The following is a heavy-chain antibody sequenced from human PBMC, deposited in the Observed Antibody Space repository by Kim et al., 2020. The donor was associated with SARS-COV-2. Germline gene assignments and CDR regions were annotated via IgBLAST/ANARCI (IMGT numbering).Heavy chain of an antibody. Sequence: GGSLRLSCAASGFTFSSYAMSWVRQAPGKGLEWVSAISGSGGSTYYADSVKGRFTISRDNSKNTLYLQMNSLRAEDTAVYYCAKALMVRGVIITEEYYFDYWGQGTLVTVSS. V-gene: IGHV3-23*01. J-gene: IGHJ4*02. CDR3: AKALMVRGVIITEEYYFDY. CDR1: GFTFSSYA. CDR2: ISGSGGST. D-gene: IGHD3-10*01.